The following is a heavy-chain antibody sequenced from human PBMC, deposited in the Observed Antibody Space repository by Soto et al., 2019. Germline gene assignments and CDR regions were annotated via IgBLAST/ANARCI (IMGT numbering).Heavy chain of an antibody. CDR2: IKGDEITT. Sequence: EVQLVESGENLVQPGGSLRLSCAASGFTFSSYWIHWVRQAPGKGLVWVSRIKGDEITTNYADSVKGRFTISRDNAKNTVFLQMHSLRAEDTALYYCARGLYGAYGQDFWGQGILVTASS. CDR1: GFTFSSYW. CDR3: ARGLYGAYGQDF. J-gene: IGHJ4*02. D-gene: IGHD4-17*01. V-gene: IGHV3-74*01.